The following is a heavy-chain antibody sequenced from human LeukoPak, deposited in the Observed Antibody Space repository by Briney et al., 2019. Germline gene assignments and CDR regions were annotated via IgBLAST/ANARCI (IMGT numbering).Heavy chain of an antibody. Sequence: PGGSLRLSCAASRFTFSSYSMNWVRQAPGKGLEWVSYISSSSSTIYYADSVKGRFTISRDNAKISLFLQMNSLRAEDTAVYYCVTFGVLINWGQGTLVTVSS. V-gene: IGHV3-48*01. CDR1: RFTFSSYS. CDR2: ISSSSSTI. J-gene: IGHJ4*02. D-gene: IGHD3-3*01. CDR3: VTFGVLIN.